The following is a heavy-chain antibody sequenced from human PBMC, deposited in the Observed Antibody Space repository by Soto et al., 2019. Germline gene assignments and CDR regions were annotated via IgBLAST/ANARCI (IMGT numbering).Heavy chain of an antibody. CDR1: GFTFDDYA. CDR2: ISWNSGSI. D-gene: IGHD3-10*01. Sequence: EVQLVESGGGLVQPGRSLRLSCAASGFTFDDYAMHWVRQAPGKGLEWVSGISWNSGSIGYADSVKGRFTISRDNAKNSLYLQMNSLRAEDTALYYCAKSRGVLWFGEFADYWGQGTLVTVSS. V-gene: IGHV3-9*01. J-gene: IGHJ4*02. CDR3: AKSRGVLWFGEFADY.